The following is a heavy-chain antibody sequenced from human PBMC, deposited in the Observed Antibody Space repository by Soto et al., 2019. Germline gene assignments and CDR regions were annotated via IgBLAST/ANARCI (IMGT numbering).Heavy chain of an antibody. CDR2: ISWNSGSI. V-gene: IGHV3-9*01. Sequence: GGSLRLSCAASGFTFDDYAMHWVRQAPGKGLEWVSGISWNSGSIGYADSVKGRFTISRDNAKNSLYLQMNSLRAEDTALYYCAKAYISSSQVYYFDYWGQGTLVTVSS. D-gene: IGHD6-6*01. J-gene: IGHJ4*02. CDR3: AKAYISSSQVYYFDY. CDR1: GFTFDDYA.